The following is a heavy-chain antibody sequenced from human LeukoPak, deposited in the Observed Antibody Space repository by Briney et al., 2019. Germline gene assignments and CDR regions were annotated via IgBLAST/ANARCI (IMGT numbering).Heavy chain of an antibody. V-gene: IGHV3-21*01. D-gene: IGHD3-22*01. J-gene: IGHJ4*02. CDR1: GFTFSIYT. CDR3: ARDYDGSGYFGY. Sequence: GGSLRLSCAASGFTFSIYTMNWVRQAPGKGLEWVSSISSSSNYIYYADSVKGRFSISRDNAKNSLYLQMNSLRAEDTAVYYCARDYDGSGYFGYWGQGTLVTVSS. CDR2: ISSSSNYI.